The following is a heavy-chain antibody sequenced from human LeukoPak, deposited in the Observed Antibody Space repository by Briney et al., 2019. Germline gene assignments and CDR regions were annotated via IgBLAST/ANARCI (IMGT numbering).Heavy chain of an antibody. D-gene: IGHD3-3*01. CDR2: IYYSGST. Sequence: SETLSLTCTVSGGSISSYYWSWIRQPPGKGLEWIGSIYYSGSTYYNPSLKSRVTISVDTSKNQFSLKLSSVTAADTAVYYCASLYYDFWSGLAYYFDYWGQGTLVTVSS. V-gene: IGHV4-39*07. CDR3: ASLYYDFWSGLAYYFDY. J-gene: IGHJ4*02. CDR1: GGSISSYY.